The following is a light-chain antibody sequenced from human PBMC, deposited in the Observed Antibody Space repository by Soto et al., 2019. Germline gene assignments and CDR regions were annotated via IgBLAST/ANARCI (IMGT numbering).Light chain of an antibody. CDR1: QSVSSSY. CDR2: GAS. V-gene: IGKV3-20*01. J-gene: IGKJ2*01. Sequence: EIVLTQSPGGLSLSPGERATLSCRASQSVSSSYLAWYRQKPGQAPRLLIYGASSRATGIPDRFSGSGSGTDFTLTISRLEPEDFAVYYCQQYDSSPYTFGQGTKLEIK. CDR3: QQYDSSPYT.